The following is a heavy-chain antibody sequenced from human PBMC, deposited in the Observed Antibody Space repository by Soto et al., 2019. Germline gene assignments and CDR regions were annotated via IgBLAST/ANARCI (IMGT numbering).Heavy chain of an antibody. V-gene: IGHV4-59*08. CDR1: GGSISSYY. CDR3: ARHAGIFDY. D-gene: IGHD1-1*01. CDR2: IYYSGST. Sequence: SETLSLTCTVSGGSISSYYWSWIRQPPGKGLEWIGYIYYSGSTNYNPSLKSRVTISVDTSKNQFSLKLSSVTAADTAVYYCARHAGIFDYWGQGTLVTVS. J-gene: IGHJ4*02.